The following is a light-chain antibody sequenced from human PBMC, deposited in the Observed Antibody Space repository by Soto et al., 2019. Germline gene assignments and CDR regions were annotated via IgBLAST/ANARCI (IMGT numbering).Light chain of an antibody. V-gene: IGLV2-23*02. CDR2: EVS. Sequence: QSVLTQPACVSGCTGQSITISCPGTSSDIGSYNLVSWYQQHPGKAPKLMIYEVSKRPSGVSNRFSGSKSGNTASLTISGLQAEDEADYYCCSYAGSSTNYVFGTGTKVTVL. CDR1: SSDIGSYNL. CDR3: CSYAGSSTNYV. J-gene: IGLJ1*01.